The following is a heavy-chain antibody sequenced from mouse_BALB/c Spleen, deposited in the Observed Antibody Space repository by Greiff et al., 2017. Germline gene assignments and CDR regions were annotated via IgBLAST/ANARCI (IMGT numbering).Heavy chain of an antibody. CDR1: GFTFTDYY. Sequence: EVHLVESGGGLVQPGGSLRLSCATSGFTFTDYYMSWVRQPPGKALEWLGFIRNKANGYTTEYSASVKGRFTISRDNSQSILYLQMNTLRAEDSATYYCARDRGYYGRDWYFDVWGAGTTVTVSS. J-gene: IGHJ1*01. D-gene: IGHD1-1*01. CDR2: IRNKANGYTT. V-gene: IGHV7-3*02. CDR3: ARDRGYYGRDWYFDV.